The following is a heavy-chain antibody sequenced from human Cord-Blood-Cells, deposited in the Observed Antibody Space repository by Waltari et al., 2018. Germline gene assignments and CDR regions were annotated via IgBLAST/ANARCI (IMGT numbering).Heavy chain of an antibody. CDR1: GGSFSGYY. Sequence: QVQLQQWGAGLLKPSETLSLTCAVYGGSFSGYYWSWIRQPPGKGLEWIGEINHSGSTNYIPSLKSRVTISVDTSKNQFSLKLSSVTAADTAVYYCARNHRWTYSLTNRFDYWGQGTLVTVSS. CDR3: ARNHRWTYSLTNRFDY. V-gene: IGHV4-34*01. CDR2: INHSGST. D-gene: IGHD2-21*01. J-gene: IGHJ4*02.